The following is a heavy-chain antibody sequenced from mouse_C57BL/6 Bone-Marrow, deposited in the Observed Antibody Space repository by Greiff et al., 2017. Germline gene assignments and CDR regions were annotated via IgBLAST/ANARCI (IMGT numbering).Heavy chain of an antibody. CDR1: GYTFTGYW. J-gene: IGHJ4*01. D-gene: IGHD5-5*01. Sequence: VQRVESGAELMKPGASVKLSCKATGYTFTGYWIEWVKQRPGHGLEWIGEILPGSGSTNYNEKFKGKATFTADTSSNTAYMQLSSLTTEDSAIYYCATFLPCYAMDYWGQGTSVTVSS. V-gene: IGHV1-9*01. CDR2: ILPGSGST. CDR3: ATFLPCYAMDY.